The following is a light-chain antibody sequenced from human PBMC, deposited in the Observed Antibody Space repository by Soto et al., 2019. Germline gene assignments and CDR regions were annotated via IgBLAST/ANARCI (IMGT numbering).Light chain of an antibody. Sequence: QSVLTQPPSASGTPGQRVAISCSGATSNIASSSVNWYQQFPGTAPKLLIHTNNHRPSGVPARFSASKSGTSASLAISGLQSDDEAYYYCAAWEDSLNGPVFGGGTKLTVL. CDR2: TNN. J-gene: IGLJ2*01. V-gene: IGLV1-44*01. CDR1: TSNIASSS. CDR3: AAWEDSLNGPV.